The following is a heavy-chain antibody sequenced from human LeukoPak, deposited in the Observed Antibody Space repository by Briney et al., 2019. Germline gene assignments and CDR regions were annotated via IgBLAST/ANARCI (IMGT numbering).Heavy chain of an antibody. CDR1: GGSISSYY. CDR3: ASLGGLGSWSFGY. Sequence: SETLSLTCTVSGGSISSYYWSWIRQPPGKGLEWIGYIYYSGSTNYNPSLKSRVTISLDTSKNQFSLKLSSVTAADTAVYYCASLGGLGSWSFGYWGQGTLVTVPS. V-gene: IGHV4-59*01. J-gene: IGHJ4*02. CDR2: IYYSGST. D-gene: IGHD3-10*01.